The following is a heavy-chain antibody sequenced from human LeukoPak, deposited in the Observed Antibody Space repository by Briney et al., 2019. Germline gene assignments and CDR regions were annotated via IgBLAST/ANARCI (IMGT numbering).Heavy chain of an antibody. Sequence: PGGSLRLSCTTSGFTFGDYASNWFRQAPGKGPEWVGFIRSKTYGGTTEYAASVKGRFTISRDDSRSIAYLQMNSLKTEDTAVYYCTSPLISAFYLPHYWGQGTLVTVSS. CDR3: TSPLISAFYLPHY. J-gene: IGHJ4*02. V-gene: IGHV3-49*03. CDR2: IRSKTYGGTT. D-gene: IGHD3-22*01. CDR1: GFTFGDYA.